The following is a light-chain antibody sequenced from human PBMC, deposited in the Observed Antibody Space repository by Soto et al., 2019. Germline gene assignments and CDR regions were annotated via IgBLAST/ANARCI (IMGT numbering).Light chain of an antibody. Sequence: DLQMPQSPSSVSASVGDRVTITCRASHDIDSWLAWYQHKPGKAPKLLIYAASSLQSGVPPRFSGSGSGTDFTFSISSLQPEDFATYYCQQGSSFPWTFGQGTKVEIK. CDR2: AAS. J-gene: IGKJ1*01. V-gene: IGKV1-12*01. CDR1: HDIDSW. CDR3: QQGSSFPWT.